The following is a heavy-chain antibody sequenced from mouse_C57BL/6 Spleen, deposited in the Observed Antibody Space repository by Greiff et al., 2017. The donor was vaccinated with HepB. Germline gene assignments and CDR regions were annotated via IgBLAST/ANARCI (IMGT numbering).Heavy chain of an antibody. J-gene: IGHJ4*01. CDR3: ARRTYYGNDAMDY. D-gene: IGHD2-9*01. V-gene: IGHV1-4*01. CDR1: GYTFTSYT. CDR2: INPSSGYT. Sequence: VQLQESGAELARPGASVKMSCKASGYTFTSYTMHWVKQRPGQGLEWIGYINPSSGYTKYNQKFKDKATLTADKSSSTAYMQLSSLTSEDSAVYYCARRTYYGNDAMDYWGQGTSVTGSS.